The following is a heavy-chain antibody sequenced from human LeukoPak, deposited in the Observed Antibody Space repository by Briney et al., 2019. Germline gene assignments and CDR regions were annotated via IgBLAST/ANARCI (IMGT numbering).Heavy chain of an antibody. CDR2: INSDGSST. J-gene: IGHJ6*02. CDR1: GFSFDDYA. CDR3: ARVDRTSWQWPPYYYYGMDV. D-gene: IGHD6-19*01. Sequence: GGSLRLSCAASGFSFDDYAMHWVRQVPGKGLEWVSRINSDGSSTSYADSVKGRFTISRDNAKNTLYLQMNSLRAEDTAVYYCARVDRTSWQWPPYYYYGMDVWGQGTTVTVSS. V-gene: IGHV3-74*01.